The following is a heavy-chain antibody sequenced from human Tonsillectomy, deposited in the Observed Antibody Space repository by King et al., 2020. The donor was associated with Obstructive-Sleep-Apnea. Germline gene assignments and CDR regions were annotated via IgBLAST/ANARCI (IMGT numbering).Heavy chain of an antibody. D-gene: IGHD6-19*01. CDR2: ISGSGGST. CDR3: AKFEQWDYYYYGMDV. CDR1: GFTFSSYA. J-gene: IGHJ6*02. V-gene: IGHV3-23*04. Sequence: VQLVESGGGLVQPGGSLRLSCAASGFTFSSYAMSGVRQPPGKGLEWVSAISGSGGSTYYADSVKDRFTISRDNSKNTLHLQINSLRAEDTAVYYCAKFEQWDYYYYGMDVWGQGTTVTVSS.